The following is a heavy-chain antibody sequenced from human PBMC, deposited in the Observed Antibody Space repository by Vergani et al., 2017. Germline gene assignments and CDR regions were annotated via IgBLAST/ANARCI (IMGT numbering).Heavy chain of an antibody. Sequence: QVQLAESGGGVVQPGRSLRLSCAGSGFTLSSHAMHWVRQAPGKGLEWVAFIWYDGSKEYYADSVKGRFTISRDNSKNTLYLQMNSLRAEDTAVYYCARGTYYYGSGSPSANYYYYGMDVWGQGTTVTVSS. D-gene: IGHD3-10*01. J-gene: IGHJ6*02. CDR3: ARGTYYYGSGSPSANYYYYGMDV. CDR2: IWYDGSKE. CDR1: GFTLSSHA. V-gene: IGHV3-33*01.